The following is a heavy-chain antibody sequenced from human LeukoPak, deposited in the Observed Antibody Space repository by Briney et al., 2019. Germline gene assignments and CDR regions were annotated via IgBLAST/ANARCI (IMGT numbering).Heavy chain of an antibody. J-gene: IGHJ4*02. CDR3: ARRTFHPWWTEGDHYYFDY. Sequence: ASVNVSCKASGYSFTNFGITWVRQAPGQGLEWMGWISVYNGDRNYAQKFQGRVTMTTDTSTSTAYMELRSLRSDDTAVYYCARRTFHPWWTEGDHYYFDYWGQGTLVTVSS. CDR2: ISVYNGDR. D-gene: IGHD2-8*02. CDR1: GYSFTNFG. V-gene: IGHV1-18*01.